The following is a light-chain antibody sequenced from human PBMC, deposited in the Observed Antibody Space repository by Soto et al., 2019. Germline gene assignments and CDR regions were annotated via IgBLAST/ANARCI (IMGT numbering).Light chain of an antibody. J-gene: IGKJ1*01. Sequence: EIVLTQSPGTLSLSPGERATLSCRASQSVSSYLAWYQQKPGQAPRLLIYGASTRATGFPARFSGSGSGTEFTLTISSLQSEDFAVYYCQQYNNWPRTFGQGTKVDIK. CDR2: GAS. V-gene: IGKV3-15*01. CDR3: QQYNNWPRT. CDR1: QSVSSY.